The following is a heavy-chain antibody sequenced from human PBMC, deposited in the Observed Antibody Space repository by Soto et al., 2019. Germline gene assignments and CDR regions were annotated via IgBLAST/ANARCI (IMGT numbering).Heavy chain of an antibody. CDR1: GYTFTGYY. Sequence: QVQLVQSGAEVKKPGASVKVSCKASGYTFTGYYMHWVRQAPGQGLEWMGWINTNSGGTNYAQKLQGWVTMTRDTSISTAYMELSRLRSDDTAVYYCAREKYSSSWFQVENWFDPWGQGTLVTVSS. CDR2: INTNSGGT. D-gene: IGHD6-13*01. CDR3: AREKYSSSWFQVENWFDP. J-gene: IGHJ5*02. V-gene: IGHV1-2*04.